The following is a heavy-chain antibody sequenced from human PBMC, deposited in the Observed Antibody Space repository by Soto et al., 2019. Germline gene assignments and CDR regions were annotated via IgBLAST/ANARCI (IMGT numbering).Heavy chain of an antibody. Sequence: SGPTLVKPTQTLTLTCTFSGFSLSTSGVGVGWIRQPPGKALEWLALIYWNDDKRYSPSLKSWLTITKDTSKNQVVLTMTNMDPVDTATYYCAHSVTVTTMVPFDYWGQGTLVTVSS. CDR3: AHSVTVTTMVPFDY. CDR2: IYWNDDK. J-gene: IGHJ4*02. D-gene: IGHD4-4*01. CDR1: GFSLSTSGVG. V-gene: IGHV2-5*01.